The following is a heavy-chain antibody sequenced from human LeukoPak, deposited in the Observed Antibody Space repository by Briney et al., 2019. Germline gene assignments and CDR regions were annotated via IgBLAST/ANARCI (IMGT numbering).Heavy chain of an antibody. V-gene: IGHV3-23*01. Sequence: GGSLRLSCAASGFTFSSYAMSWVRQAPGKGLEWVSAISGSGGSTYYADSVKGRFTISRDNSKNTLYLQMNSLRAEDTAVYYCAKRNEAVYSSSWPFDYWGQGTLVTVSS. CDR2: ISGSGGST. D-gene: IGHD6-13*01. CDR1: GFTFSSYA. CDR3: AKRNEAVYSSSWPFDY. J-gene: IGHJ4*02.